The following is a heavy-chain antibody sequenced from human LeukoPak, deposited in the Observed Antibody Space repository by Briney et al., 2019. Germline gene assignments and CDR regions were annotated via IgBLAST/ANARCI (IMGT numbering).Heavy chain of an antibody. CDR3: ARRDTGSYSLPFDY. CDR2: IKQDGSEK. J-gene: IGHJ4*02. Sequence: GGSLSLSCAASGFTFSTYWMTWVRQATGKGLEWVANIKQDGSEKNYKDSVKGRFTISRDNAGHSLYLQMNSLRVEDTAIYYCARRDTGSYSLPFDYWGQGTLVTVSS. V-gene: IGHV3-7*02. D-gene: IGHD1-26*01. CDR1: GFTFSTYW.